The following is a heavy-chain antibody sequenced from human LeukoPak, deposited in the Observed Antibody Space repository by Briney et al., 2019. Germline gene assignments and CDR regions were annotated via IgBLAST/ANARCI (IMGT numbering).Heavy chain of an antibody. J-gene: IGHJ4*02. CDR1: GYSFSDHY. V-gene: IGHV1-2*06. CDR2: INPRSGGT. CDR3: ARQVGHTSGWYFFDF. D-gene: IGHD6-19*01. Sequence: ASVKVSWKASGYSFSDHYIHWVRQAPGQGLEWMGRINPRSGGTKYAQNFQGSVTMTRDTSITTAYMELTRLGSDDTALYYCARQVGHTSGWYFFDFWGQGTLVTVSS.